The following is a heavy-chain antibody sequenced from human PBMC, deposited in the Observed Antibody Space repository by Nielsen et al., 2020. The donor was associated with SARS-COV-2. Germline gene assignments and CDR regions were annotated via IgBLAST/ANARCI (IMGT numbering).Heavy chain of an antibody. J-gene: IGHJ6*02. CDR2: ISSSSSYT. CDR3: AREDEVVVAAKGIGYYYGMDV. Sequence: GGSLRLSCAASGFTFSDYYMSWIRQAPGKGLEWVSYISSSSSYTNYADSVKGRFTISRDNAKNSLYLQMNSLRAEDTAVYYCAREDEVVVAAKGIGYYYGMDVWGQGTTVTVSS. CDR1: GFTFSDYY. D-gene: IGHD2-15*01. V-gene: IGHV3-11*05.